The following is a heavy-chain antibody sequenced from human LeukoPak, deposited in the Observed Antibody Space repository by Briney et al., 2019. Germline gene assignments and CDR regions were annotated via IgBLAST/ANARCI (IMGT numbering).Heavy chain of an antibody. J-gene: IGHJ4*02. CDR1: GYTLTELS. CDR2: FDPEDGET. D-gene: IGHD1-26*01. V-gene: IGHV1-24*01. Sequence: ASVKVSCKVSGYTLTELSMHWVRQAPGKGLEWMGGFDPEDGETIYAQKFQGRVTMTEDTSTSTAYMELRSLRSDDTAVYYCARLAYSGSFLFDYWGQGTLVTVSS. CDR3: ARLAYSGSFLFDY.